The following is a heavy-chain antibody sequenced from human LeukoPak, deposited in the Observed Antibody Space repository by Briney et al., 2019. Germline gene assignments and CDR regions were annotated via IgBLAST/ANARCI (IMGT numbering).Heavy chain of an antibody. CDR1: GGSISSYY. CDR3: ARGQYSSGWSYFDY. Sequence: PSETLSLTCTVSGGSISSYYWSWIRQPAGKGLEWIGRIYTSGSTNYNPSLKSRVTMSVDTSKNQFSLKLSSVTAAATAVYYCARGQYSSGWSYFDYWGQGTLVTVSS. J-gene: IGHJ4*02. V-gene: IGHV4-4*07. D-gene: IGHD6-19*01. CDR2: IYTSGST.